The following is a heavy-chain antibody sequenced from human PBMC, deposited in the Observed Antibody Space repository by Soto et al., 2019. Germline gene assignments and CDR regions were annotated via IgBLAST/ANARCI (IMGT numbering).Heavy chain of an antibody. CDR1: GGSSSSYY. J-gene: IGHJ5*02. Sequence: SETLSLTCTVSGGSSSSYYWSWIRQPPGKGLEWIGYIYYSGSTNYNPSLKSRVTISVDTSKNQFSLKLSSVTAADTAVYYCARDQLEGNWFDPWGQGTLVTVSS. V-gene: IGHV4-59*12. CDR3: ARDQLEGNWFDP. D-gene: IGHD1-1*01. CDR2: IYYSGST.